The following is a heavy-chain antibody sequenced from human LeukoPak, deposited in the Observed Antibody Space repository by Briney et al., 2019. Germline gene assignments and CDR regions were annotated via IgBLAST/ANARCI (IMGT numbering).Heavy chain of an antibody. Sequence: ASVKVSCKASGYTFTSYGISWVRQAPGQGLEWMGWISPYNGNTNYAPKLQGRVTVTTDTSTSTAYMELRSLRSEDTAVYYCARDKEQLVKAFDIWGQGTMVTVSS. D-gene: IGHD6-6*01. CDR2: ISPYNGNT. CDR1: GYTFTSYG. CDR3: ARDKEQLVKAFDI. V-gene: IGHV1-18*01. J-gene: IGHJ3*02.